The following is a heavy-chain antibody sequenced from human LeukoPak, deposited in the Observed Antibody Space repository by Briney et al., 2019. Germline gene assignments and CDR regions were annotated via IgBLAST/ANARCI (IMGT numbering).Heavy chain of an antibody. Sequence: SQTLSLTCTVSGGSISSGSYYWSWIRQPAGKGLEWIGRIYTSGSTNYNPSLKSRVTISVDTSKNQFSLKLSSVTAADTAVYYCARTLGYCSSTSCYPAWFDPWGQGTLVTVSS. V-gene: IGHV4-61*02. CDR3: ARTLGYCSSTSCYPAWFDP. J-gene: IGHJ5*02. CDR1: GGSISSGSYY. D-gene: IGHD2-2*01. CDR2: IYTSGST.